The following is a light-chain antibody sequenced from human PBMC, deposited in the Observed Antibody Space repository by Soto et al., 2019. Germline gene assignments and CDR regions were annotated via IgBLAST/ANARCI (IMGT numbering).Light chain of an antibody. CDR1: SPNIGGNT. CDR2: SNN. J-gene: IGLJ1*01. CDR3: AAWDDSLSGYV. V-gene: IGLV1-44*01. Sequence: QAVLTQPPSASGTPGQRVTISCSGSSPNIGGNTVNWYQQFPGTAPKLLIYSNNQRPSGVPDRFSGAKSGTSASLAISGLQSEDEADYYCAAWDDSLSGYVFGTGTKLTVL.